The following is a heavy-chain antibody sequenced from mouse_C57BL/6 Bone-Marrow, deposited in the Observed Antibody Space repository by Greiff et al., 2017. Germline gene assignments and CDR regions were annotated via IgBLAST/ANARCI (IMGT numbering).Heavy chain of an antibody. CDR1: GYTFTGYY. CDR3: ACPAWFAY. Sequence: EVQLLQPGAELVKPGASVKLSCTASGYTFTGYYMHWVKQRPEQGLEWIGRIDPDDGDTNYTPKFKGKATMTEDTSSNTAYLQLSSLTSEDTAVYYCACPAWFAYWGQGTLVTVSA. J-gene: IGHJ3*01. CDR2: IDPDDGDT. V-gene: IGHV14-1*01.